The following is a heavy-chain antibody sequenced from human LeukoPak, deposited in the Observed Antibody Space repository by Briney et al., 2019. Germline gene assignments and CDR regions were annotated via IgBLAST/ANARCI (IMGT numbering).Heavy chain of an antibody. CDR3: ARGRMLGYCTNGVCYGTAYFDY. CDR1: GGSFSGYY. J-gene: IGHJ4*02. Sequence: SETLSLTCAVYGGSFSGYYWSWIRQPPGKGLEWIGEINHSGSTNYNPSLKSRVTISVDTSKNQFSLKLSSVTAADTAVYYCARGRMLGYCTNGVCYGTAYFDYWGQGTLVTVSS. V-gene: IGHV4-34*01. CDR2: INHSGST. D-gene: IGHD2-8*01.